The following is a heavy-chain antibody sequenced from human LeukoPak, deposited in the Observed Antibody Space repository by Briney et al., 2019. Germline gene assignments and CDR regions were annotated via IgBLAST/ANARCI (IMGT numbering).Heavy chain of an antibody. CDR1: GFTFDDYA. V-gene: IGHV3-9*01. J-gene: IGHJ4*02. Sequence: GGSLRLSCAASGFTFDDYAMHWVRQAPGKGVEWVSGISWNGDNIGYADSVKGRFTISRDNAKNSLYLQMNSLRVEDTALYYCTKGSGSHYYFDYWGQGTLVTVSS. CDR3: TKGSGSHYYFDY. D-gene: IGHD1-26*01. CDR2: ISWNGDNI.